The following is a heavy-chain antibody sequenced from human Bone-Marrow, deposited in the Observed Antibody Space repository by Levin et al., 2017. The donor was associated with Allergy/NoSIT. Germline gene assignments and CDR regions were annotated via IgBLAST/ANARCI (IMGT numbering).Heavy chain of an antibody. D-gene: IGHD6-19*01. J-gene: IGHJ4*02. CDR3: ARRKAVAGRDFDY. Sequence: SETLSLTCTVSGVSIDNDNYSWGWIRQPPGEGLEWIGTISYSGSTFYNPSLKSRVSISVDTSRNQFSLKLTSVTAADTSAYFCARRKAVAGRDFDYWGQGTLVSVSS. CDR1: GVSIDNDNYS. V-gene: IGHV4-39*01. CDR2: ISYSGST.